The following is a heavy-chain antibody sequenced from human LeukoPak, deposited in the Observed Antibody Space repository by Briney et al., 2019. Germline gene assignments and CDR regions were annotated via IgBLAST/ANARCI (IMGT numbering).Heavy chain of an antibody. CDR2: ISGSGGNT. J-gene: IGHJ4*02. CDR1: GFTFSNYA. D-gene: IGHD3-9*01. Sequence: GGSLRLSCEASGFTFSNYAVSWVRQAPGNPGKGLEWVSAISGSGGNTYYADSVKGRFTISRDNTKNTLYLQMNSLRAEDTAVYYCAKLDDILTGSLFDYWGQGTLVTVSS. V-gene: IGHV3-23*01. CDR3: AKLDDILTGSLFDY.